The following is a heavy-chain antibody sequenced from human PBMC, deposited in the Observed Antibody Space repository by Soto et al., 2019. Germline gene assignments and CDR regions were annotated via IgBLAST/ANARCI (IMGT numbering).Heavy chain of an antibody. CDR1: GFTFSNYG. CDR2: ISYDGSNK. J-gene: IGHJ4*02. CDR3: AKEELKSITMSPFDY. Sequence: PGGSLRLSCAAFGFTFSNYGMHWVRQAPGKGLEWVAVISYDGSNKYYADSVKGRFSISRDNSKNTLYLQMNSLRAEDTAVYYCAKEELKSITMSPFDYWGQGTLVTVSS. V-gene: IGHV3-30*18. D-gene: IGHD3-10*02.